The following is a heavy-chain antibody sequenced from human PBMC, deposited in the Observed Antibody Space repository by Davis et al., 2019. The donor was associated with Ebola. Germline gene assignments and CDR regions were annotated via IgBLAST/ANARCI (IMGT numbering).Heavy chain of an antibody. Sequence: PGGSLRLSCAASGFTFSSYWMHWVRQAPGKGLVWVSRINSDGSSTSYADSLKGRFTISRDNAKNTLYLQMNSLRAEDTAVYYCARAPLYDISWFDPWGQGTLVTVSS. V-gene: IGHV3-74*01. J-gene: IGHJ5*02. CDR1: GFTFSSYW. CDR2: INSDGSST. D-gene: IGHD3-9*01. CDR3: ARAPLYDISWFDP.